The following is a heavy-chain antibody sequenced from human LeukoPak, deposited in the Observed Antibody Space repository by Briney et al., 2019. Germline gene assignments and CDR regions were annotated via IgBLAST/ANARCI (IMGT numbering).Heavy chain of an antibody. J-gene: IGHJ4*02. V-gene: IGHV3-30*18. CDR3: AKLSGMATMG. CDR2: ISYDGSNK. D-gene: IGHD5-24*01. Sequence: PGGSLRLSCAASGFTFSSYGMHWVRQAPGKGLEWVAVISYDGSNKYYADSVKGRFTISRDNSKNTLYLQMNSLRAEDTAVYYCAKLSGMATMGGGQGTLVTVSS. CDR1: GFTFSSYG.